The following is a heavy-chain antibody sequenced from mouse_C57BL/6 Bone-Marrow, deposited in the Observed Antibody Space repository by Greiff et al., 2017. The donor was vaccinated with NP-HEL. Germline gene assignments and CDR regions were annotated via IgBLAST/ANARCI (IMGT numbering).Heavy chain of an antibody. CDR2: ISSGSSTI. V-gene: IGHV5-17*01. D-gene: IGHD2-4*01. CDR3: ARGGYDYGGWFAY. CDR1: GFTFSDYG. J-gene: IGHJ3*01. Sequence: EVKLMESGGGLVKPGGSLKLSCAASGFTFSDYGMHWVRQAPEKGLEWVAYISSGSSTIYYADTVKGRFTISRDNAKNTLFLQMTRLRSEDTAMYYCARGGYDYGGWFAYWGQGTLVTVSA.